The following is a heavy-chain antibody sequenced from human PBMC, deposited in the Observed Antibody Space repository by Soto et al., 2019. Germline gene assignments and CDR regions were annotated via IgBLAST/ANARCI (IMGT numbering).Heavy chain of an antibody. CDR1: GFTFTSSA. V-gene: IGHV1-58*02. CDR3: ASLLWFGELWDYGMDV. Sequence: GASVKVSCKASGFTFTSSAMQWVRQARGQRLEWIGWIVVGSGNTNYAQKFQERVTITRDMSTSTAYMELSSLRSEDTAVYYCASLLWFGELWDYGMDVWGQGTTVTVSS. D-gene: IGHD3-10*01. J-gene: IGHJ6*02. CDR2: IVVGSGNT.